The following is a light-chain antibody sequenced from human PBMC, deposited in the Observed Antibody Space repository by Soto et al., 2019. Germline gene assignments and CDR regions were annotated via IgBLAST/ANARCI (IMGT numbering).Light chain of an antibody. J-gene: IGLJ3*02. CDR3: AAWDDSLNGSGWV. CDR1: SSNIGSNT. Sequence: QSALTQPPSASGTPGQRVTISCSGSSSNIGSNTVNWYQQLPGTAPKLLIYSNNQRPSGVPDRFSGSKSGTSASLAISGLQSEDEADYYCAAWDDSLNGSGWVFGGGTKLTVL. V-gene: IGLV1-44*01. CDR2: SNN.